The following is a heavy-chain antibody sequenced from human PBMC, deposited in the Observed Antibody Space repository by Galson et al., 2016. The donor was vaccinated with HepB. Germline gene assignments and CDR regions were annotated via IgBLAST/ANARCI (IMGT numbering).Heavy chain of an antibody. CDR3: ARVSSTGYGNYYSEH. CDR1: GYTFTAYK. V-gene: IGHV1-2*04. D-gene: IGHD5-18*01. J-gene: IGHJ4*02. Sequence: SVKVSCKASGYTFTAYKIHWVRQAPGQGLEWMGWIDPNSGATDYAQNFQGFVTMTSDTSISTAYMELSSVKFDDTAVFYCARVSSTGYGNYYSEHWGQGILVTVSS. CDR2: IDPNSGAT.